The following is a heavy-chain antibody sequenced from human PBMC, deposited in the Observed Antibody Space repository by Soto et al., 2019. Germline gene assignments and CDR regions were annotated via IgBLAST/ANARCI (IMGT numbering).Heavy chain of an antibody. J-gene: IGHJ6*02. D-gene: IGHD2-15*01. CDR1: GFTFSSYA. V-gene: IGHV3-30-3*01. CDR3: ARVGGCDSCYPYYCYYGMDV. Sequence: GGSLRLSCAASGFTFSSYAMHWVRQAPGKGLEWVAVISYDGSNKYYADSVKGRFTISRDNSKNTLYLQMNSLRAEDTAVYYCARVGGCDSCYPYYCYYGMDVWGQGTTVTVSS. CDR2: ISYDGSNK.